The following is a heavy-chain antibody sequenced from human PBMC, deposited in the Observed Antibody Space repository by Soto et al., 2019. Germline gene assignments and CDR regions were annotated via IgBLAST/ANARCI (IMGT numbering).Heavy chain of an antibody. CDR2: IYYSGST. D-gene: IGHD3-22*01. Sequence: TGTPSLTFTVSDGSISSYYWSWIRQPPGKGLEWIGYIYYSGSTNYNPSLKSRVTISVDTSKNQFSLKLSSVTAADTAVYYCASFDYYDSSGYFDYWGQGTLVTVSS. CDR3: ASFDYYDSSGYFDY. CDR1: DGSISSYY. J-gene: IGHJ4*02. V-gene: IGHV4-59*01.